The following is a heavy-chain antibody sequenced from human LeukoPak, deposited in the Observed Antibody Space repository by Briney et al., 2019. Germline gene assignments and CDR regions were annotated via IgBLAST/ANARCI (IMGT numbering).Heavy chain of an antibody. J-gene: IGHJ4*02. Sequence: GGSLRLSCAVSVFTFSTSPMGCVRQAPGEGVEWVSSIHVGGGDPFCAHSVQGRCNISRHNSKNTLSLQLSNLRAEDTAIYFCAKGGHHFNPFYNWGQGTLVTVSS. CDR3: AKGGHHFNPFYN. V-gene: IGHV3-23*01. CDR1: VFTFSTSP. CDR2: IHVGGGDP.